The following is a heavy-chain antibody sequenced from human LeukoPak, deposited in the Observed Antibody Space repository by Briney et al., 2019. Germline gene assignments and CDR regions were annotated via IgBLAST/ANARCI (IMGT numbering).Heavy chain of an antibody. CDR1: GGSISSSNW. D-gene: IGHD3-10*01. V-gene: IGHV4-30-4*01. CDR3: ARDGAGDAGY. J-gene: IGHJ4*02. CDR2: IYYSGST. Sequence: PSETLSLTCAVSGGSISSSNWWSWIRQPPGKGLEWIGYIYYSGSTHYNPSLKSRVTISVDTSKNQFSLKLSSVTAADTAVYYCARDGAGDAGYWGQGTLVTVSS.